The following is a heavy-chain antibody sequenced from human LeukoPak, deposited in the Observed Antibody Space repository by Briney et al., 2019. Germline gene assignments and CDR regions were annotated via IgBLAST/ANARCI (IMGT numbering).Heavy chain of an antibody. CDR1: GYTFTGHY. CDR3: ARSPWSGGSLGC. Sequence: AASVKVSCKASGYTFTGHYMHRVRQAPGQGLEWMGWINPNSGGTNYAQKFQGRVTMTRDTSISTAYMELSRLRSDDTAVYYCARSPWSGGSLGCWGQGTLVTVSS. J-gene: IGHJ4*02. CDR2: INPNSGGT. D-gene: IGHD3-3*01. V-gene: IGHV1-2*02.